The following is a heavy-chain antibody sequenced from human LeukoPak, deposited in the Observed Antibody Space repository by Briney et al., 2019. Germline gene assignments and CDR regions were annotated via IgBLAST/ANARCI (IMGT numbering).Heavy chain of an antibody. Sequence: PSGTLSLTCTVSGGSISSGGYYWSWIRQHPGKGLEWIGYIYYSGSTYYNPSLKSRVTISVDTSKNQFSLKLSSVTAADTAVYYCAREGVAVAGKGFDYYYGMDVWGQGTTVTVSS. CDR2: IYYSGST. V-gene: IGHV4-31*03. CDR1: GGSISSGGYY. CDR3: AREGVAVAGKGFDYYYGMDV. J-gene: IGHJ6*02. D-gene: IGHD6-19*01.